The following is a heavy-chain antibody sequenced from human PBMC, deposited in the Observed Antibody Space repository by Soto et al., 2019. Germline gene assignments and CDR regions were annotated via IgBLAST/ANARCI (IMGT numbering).Heavy chain of an antibody. D-gene: IGHD6-19*01. CDR2: ISSSGSTI. V-gene: IGHV3-11*01. CDR3: ARQTAVDESGYYYYYMDV. Sequence: GGSLRLSCAASGFTFSDYYMSWIRQAPGKGLEWVSYISSSGSTIYYADSVKGRFTISRDNAKNSLYLQMNSLRAEDTAVYYCARQTAVDESGYYYYYMDVWGKGTTVTVSS. J-gene: IGHJ6*03. CDR1: GFTFSDYY.